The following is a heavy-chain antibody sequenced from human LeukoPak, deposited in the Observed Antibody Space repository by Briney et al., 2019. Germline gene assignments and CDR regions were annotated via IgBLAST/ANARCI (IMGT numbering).Heavy chain of an antibody. CDR3: ARGYSSSWYSTPDY. D-gene: IGHD6-13*01. CDR1: GFTFSSYG. CDR2: IWYDGSNK. Sequence: GGSLRLSCAASGFTFSSYGMHWVRQAPGKGLEWAAGIWYDGSNKYYADSVKGRFTISRDNAKNTLYLQTNSPRAEDRAVYYCARGYSSSWYSTPDYWGQGTLVTVSS. J-gene: IGHJ4*02. V-gene: IGHV3-33*01.